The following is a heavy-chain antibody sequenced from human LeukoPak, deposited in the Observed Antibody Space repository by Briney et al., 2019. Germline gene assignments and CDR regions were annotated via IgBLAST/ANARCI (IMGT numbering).Heavy chain of an antibody. V-gene: IGHV4-4*07. CDR3: ARSTGFFGNSNYDY. CDR1: GGSISSYY. Sequence: SETLSLTCTVSGGSISSYYWSWIRQPAGKGLEWIGRIYTSGGTNYNPSLKSRVTMSVDTSKNQFSLKLSSVTAADTAVYYCARSTGFFGNSNYDYWGQGTLVTVSS. D-gene: IGHD4-11*01. J-gene: IGHJ4*02. CDR2: IYTSGGT.